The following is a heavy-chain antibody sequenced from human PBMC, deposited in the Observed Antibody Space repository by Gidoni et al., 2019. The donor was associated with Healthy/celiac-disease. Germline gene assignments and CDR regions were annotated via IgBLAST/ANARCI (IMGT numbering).Heavy chain of an antibody. CDR2: ISYDGSNK. J-gene: IGHJ4*02. Sequence: QVQLVESGGGVVQPGRSLRLSCAASGFTFSSYGMYWVRQAPGKGLEWVAVISYDGSNKYYADSVKGRITISRDNSKNTLYLQMNSLRAEDTAVYYCAKVIAARSRSDYWGQGTLVTVSS. V-gene: IGHV3-30*18. CDR1: GFTFSSYG. CDR3: AKVIAARSRSDY. D-gene: IGHD6-6*01.